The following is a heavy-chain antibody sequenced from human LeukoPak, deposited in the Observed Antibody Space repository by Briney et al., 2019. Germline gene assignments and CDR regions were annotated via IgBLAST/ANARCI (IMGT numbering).Heavy chain of an antibody. V-gene: IGHV4-61*02. D-gene: IGHD4-17*01. Sequence: PSETLSLTCTVSGGSISSGSYYWSWIRQPAGKGLEWIGRIYTSGSTNYNPSLKSQVTISVDTSKNQFSLKLSSVTAADTAVYYCAGDVGDYVSYGAFDIWGQGTMVTVSS. CDR2: IYTSGST. J-gene: IGHJ3*02. CDR1: GGSISSGSYY. CDR3: AGDVGDYVSYGAFDI.